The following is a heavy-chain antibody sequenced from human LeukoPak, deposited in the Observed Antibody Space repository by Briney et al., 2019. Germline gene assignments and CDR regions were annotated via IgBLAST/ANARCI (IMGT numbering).Heavy chain of an antibody. D-gene: IGHD3-3*01. Sequence: SVPDTFMSSVYTFTHYYMHWVRQAPGQGLEGMGCINPNRGGTNYPRKFQGRVNIIRDTSNSTAYMEQSKLRSDDTGVYLLSWSGYLDYYYYMDVWGKGTTVSVSS. CDR3: SWSGYLDYYYYMDV. CDR2: INPNRGGT. CDR1: VYTFTHYY. V-gene: IGHV1-2*02. J-gene: IGHJ6*03.